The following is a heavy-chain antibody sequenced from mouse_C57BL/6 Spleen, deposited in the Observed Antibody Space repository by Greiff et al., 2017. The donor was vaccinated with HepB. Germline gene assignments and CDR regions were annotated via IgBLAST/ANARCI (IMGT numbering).Heavy chain of an antibody. CDR3: ARDGRTYDGYSPWFAY. V-gene: IGHV3-6*01. D-gene: IGHD2-3*01. CDR2: ISYDGSN. J-gene: IGHJ3*01. Sequence: DVQLQESGPGLVKPSQSLSLTCSVTGYSITSGYYWNWIRQFPGNKLEWMGYISYDGSNNYNPSLKNRISITRDTSKNQFFLKLNSVTTEDTATYYCARDGRTYDGYSPWFAYWGQGTLVTVSA. CDR1: GYSITSGYY.